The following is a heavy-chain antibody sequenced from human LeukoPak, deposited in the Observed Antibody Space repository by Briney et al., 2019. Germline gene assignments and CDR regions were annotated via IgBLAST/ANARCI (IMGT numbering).Heavy chain of an antibody. CDR1: GYSISSGYY. J-gene: IGHJ3*02. D-gene: IGHD3-22*01. V-gene: IGHV4-38-2*02. CDR2: IYHSGST. Sequence: PSETLSLTCTVSGYSISSGYYWGWIRQPPGKGLEWIGSIYHSGSTYYNPSLKSRVTISVDTSKNQFSLKLSSVTAADTAVYYCATFPITMKAFDIWGQGTMVTVSS. CDR3: ATFPITMKAFDI.